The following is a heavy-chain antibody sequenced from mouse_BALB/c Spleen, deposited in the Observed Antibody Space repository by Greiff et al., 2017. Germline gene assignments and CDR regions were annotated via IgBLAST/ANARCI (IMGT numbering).Heavy chain of an antibody. CDR2: IRSKSNNYAT. CDR1: GFTFNTYA. CDR3: VLRYFDV. J-gene: IGHJ1*01. V-gene: IGHV10-1*02. D-gene: IGHD1-1*01. Sequence: EVQVVESGGGLVQPKGSLKLSCAASGFTFNTYAMNWVRQAPGKGLEWVARIRSKSNNYATYYADSVKDRFTISRDDSQSMLYLQMNNLKTEDTAMYYCVLRYFDVWGAGTTVTVSS.